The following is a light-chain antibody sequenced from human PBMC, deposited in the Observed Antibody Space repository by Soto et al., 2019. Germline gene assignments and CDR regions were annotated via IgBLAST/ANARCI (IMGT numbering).Light chain of an antibody. Sequence: DIEMTQSPSTLSSSAGDRVTITCRASQSISTSFAWYQQKPGQAPKLLIYDAACWASGVPSRFSGSGSGTEFSLTISSRQPADFLTYYCQQYNSYSPRTFGQGTKVEIK. J-gene: IGKJ1*01. CDR2: DAA. CDR1: QSISTS. CDR3: QQYNSYSPRT. V-gene: IGKV1-5*01.